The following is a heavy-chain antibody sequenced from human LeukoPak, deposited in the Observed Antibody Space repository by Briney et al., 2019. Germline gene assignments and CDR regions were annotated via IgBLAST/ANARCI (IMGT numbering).Heavy chain of an antibody. CDR1: GFTFSSYW. V-gene: IGHV3-7*01. J-gene: IGHJ5*02. D-gene: IGHD3-10*01. Sequence: GGSLRLSCAASGFTFSSYWMSWVRQAPGKGLEWVANIKQDGSEKYYVDSVKGRFTISRDNAQNTLYLQMNSLRAEDTAMYYCARDLGATNWFDPWGQGTLVTVSS. CDR3: ARDLGATNWFDP. CDR2: IKQDGSEK.